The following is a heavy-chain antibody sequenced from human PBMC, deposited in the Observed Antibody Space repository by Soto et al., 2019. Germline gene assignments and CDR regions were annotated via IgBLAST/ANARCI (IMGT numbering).Heavy chain of an antibody. CDR2: VSYDGSKQ. Sequence: QVQLVESGGGVVQPGRSLRVSCAASGFTFSNYAMHWVRQAPGKGLEWVAVVSYDGSKQFYADSVEGRFTISRDSSKSTLYLHMDNLRAEDRAVNYCARDRVHYYDNSGYYNFDYWGQGTLVTVSS. V-gene: IGHV3-30-3*01. D-gene: IGHD3-22*01. CDR3: ARDRVHYYDNSGYYNFDY. CDR1: GFTFSNYA. J-gene: IGHJ4*02.